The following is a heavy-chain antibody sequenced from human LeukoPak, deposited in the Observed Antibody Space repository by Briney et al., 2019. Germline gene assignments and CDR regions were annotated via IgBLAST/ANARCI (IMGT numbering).Heavy chain of an antibody. CDR1: GFTFSSYD. J-gene: IGHJ3*02. CDR2: IGTTGDT. V-gene: IGHV3-13*01. CDR3: ARELDRFDAFDI. Sequence: GGSLRLSCEVSGFTFSSYDMHWVRQTTGKGLEWVSGIGTTGDTHYPDSVKGRFTISRDNSKNTLYLQMNSLRAEDTAVYYCARELDRFDAFDIWGQGTMVTVSS.